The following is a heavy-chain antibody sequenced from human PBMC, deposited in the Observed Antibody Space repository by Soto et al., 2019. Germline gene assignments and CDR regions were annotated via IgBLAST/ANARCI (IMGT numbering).Heavy chain of an antibody. CDR1: GGTFSSYA. CDR2: VIPIFDTA. CDR3: ATGEPPEAFEF. D-gene: IGHD3-16*01. J-gene: IGHJ3*01. V-gene: IGHV1-69*12. Sequence: QVQLVQSGSEVKKPGSSVKVSCKTSGGTFSSYAITWVRQAPGQGLEWMGGVIPIFDTANYALKFQGRVTITADVSTTTAYMELSTLRSEDTAVYYCATGEPPEAFEFWGQGTKVTVSS.